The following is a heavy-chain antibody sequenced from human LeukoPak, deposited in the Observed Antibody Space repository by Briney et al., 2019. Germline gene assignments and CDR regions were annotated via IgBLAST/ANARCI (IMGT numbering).Heavy chain of an antibody. CDR1: GYSLSSGYY. CDR3: ARGDSGYSYGYWFDP. Sequence: SGTLSLTCAVSGYSLSSGYYWGWIRQPPGKGREWIWSIDHSGSTYYNPSLKSRVTISVDTPKNQFSLKLSSVTAADTAVYYCARGDSGYSYGYWFDPWGLGTLVTVSS. CDR2: IDHSGST. J-gene: IGHJ5*02. D-gene: IGHD5-18*01. V-gene: IGHV4-38-2*01.